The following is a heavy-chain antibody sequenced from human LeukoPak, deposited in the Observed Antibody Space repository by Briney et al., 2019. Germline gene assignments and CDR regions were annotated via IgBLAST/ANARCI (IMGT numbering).Heavy chain of an antibody. Sequence: SETLSLTCAVYGGSFSGYYWSWIRQPPGKGLEWIGEINHSGSTNYNPSLKSRVTISVDTSKNQFSLKLSSVTAADTAVYYCARGPREDCSGGSCYSGKIDCWGQGTLVTVSS. D-gene: IGHD2-15*01. CDR3: ARGPREDCSGGSCYSGKIDC. CDR2: INHSGST. V-gene: IGHV4-34*01. J-gene: IGHJ4*02. CDR1: GGSFSGYY.